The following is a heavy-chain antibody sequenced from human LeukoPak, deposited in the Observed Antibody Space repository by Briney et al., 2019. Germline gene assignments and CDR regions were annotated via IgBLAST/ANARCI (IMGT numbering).Heavy chain of an antibody. V-gene: IGHV1-2*02. CDR3: ARAGAVVDNWFDP. Sequence: GASVKVPCKTSGYTFTTYGISWVRQAPGQGLEWMGWVNPNSGGTNYAQKFQGRVTMTRDTSISTAYMELSRLRSDDTAVYYCARAGAVVDNWFDPWGQGTLVTVSS. CDR2: VNPNSGGT. CDR1: GYTFTTYG. D-gene: IGHD2-15*01. J-gene: IGHJ5*02.